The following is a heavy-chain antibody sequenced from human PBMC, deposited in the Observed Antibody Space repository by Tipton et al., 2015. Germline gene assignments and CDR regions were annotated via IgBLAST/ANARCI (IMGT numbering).Heavy chain of an antibody. CDR1: GYDFTDYY. J-gene: IGHJ4*02. Sequence: QSGPEVKQPGASVKVSCKASGYDFTDYYLHWVRQAPGQGLEWMGWINPKSGDTSYAQRFQGRVTMTRDTSTSTVYMVLSSLGSEDTAVYYCARGRSLDYWGQGTLVTVSS. CDR3: ARGRSLDY. CDR2: INPKSGDT. V-gene: IGHV1-2*02.